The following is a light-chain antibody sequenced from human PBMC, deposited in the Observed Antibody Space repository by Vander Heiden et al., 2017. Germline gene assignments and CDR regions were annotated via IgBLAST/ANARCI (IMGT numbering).Light chain of an antibody. CDR1: SSNIGAGND. CDR3: QSYDSSLRGVV. V-gene: IGLV1-40*02. CDR2: DTI. J-gene: IGLJ2*01. Sequence: QSVVTQPPSVSGAPGQRVTISCTGSSSNIGAGNDVHWYQHLPGTAPKLLIYDTINRPSRVPDRFSGSRSGTSASLAITGLQAEDETDYYCQSYDSSLRGVVFGGGTKLTVL.